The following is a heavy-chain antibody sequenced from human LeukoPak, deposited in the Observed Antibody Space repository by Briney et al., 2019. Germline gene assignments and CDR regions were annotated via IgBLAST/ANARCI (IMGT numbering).Heavy chain of an antibody. Sequence: PSETLSLTCAVYGGSFSGYYWSWIRQPPGKGPEWIGEINHSGSTNYNPSLKSRVTISVDTSKNQFSLKLSSVTAADTAVYYCARGLFYGDLARFDYWGQGTLVTVSS. CDR1: GGSFSGYY. CDR3: ARGLFYGDLARFDY. V-gene: IGHV4-34*01. CDR2: INHSGST. J-gene: IGHJ4*02. D-gene: IGHD4-17*01.